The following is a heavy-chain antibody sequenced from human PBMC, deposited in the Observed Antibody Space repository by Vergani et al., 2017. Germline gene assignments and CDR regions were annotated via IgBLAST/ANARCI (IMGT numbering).Heavy chain of an antibody. CDR2: ISSNGDSI. V-gene: IGHV3-9*01. J-gene: IGHJ4*02. CDR3: AKNGGTLIRGVITE. Sequence: EVQLVESGGGLVQPGRSLRLSCAASGFTFDDYAMHWVRQAPGQGLEWVSRISSNGDSIDYADSVKGRFSISRDNVKNSLYLHMHSLRPEDTALYYCAKNGGTLIRGVITEWGQGTLVTVSS. D-gene: IGHD3-10*01. CDR1: GFTFDDYA.